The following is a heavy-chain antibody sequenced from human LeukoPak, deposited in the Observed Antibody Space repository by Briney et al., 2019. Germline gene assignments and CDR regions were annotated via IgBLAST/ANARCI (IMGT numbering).Heavy chain of an antibody. V-gene: IGHV4-4*07. CDR1: GGSISSYY. Sequence: SETLSLTCTVSGGSISSYYWSWVRQPAGKGLDWIGRIYTSGSNNYNPSLKSRVTMSVDTSKNQFSLKLSSVTAADTAVYYCARDPPGYYYGMDVWGQGTTVTVSS. CDR3: ARDPPGYYYGMDV. CDR2: IYTSGSN. J-gene: IGHJ6*02.